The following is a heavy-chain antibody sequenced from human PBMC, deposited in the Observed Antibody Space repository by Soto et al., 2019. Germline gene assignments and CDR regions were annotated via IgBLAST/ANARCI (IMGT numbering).Heavy chain of an antibody. D-gene: IGHD2-2*01. CDR3: ARQGGFCSSTSCYLRVRSSAFAI. V-gene: IGHV4-39*01. J-gene: IGHJ3*02. Sequence: SETLSLTCTVSGGSISSSSYYWGWIRQPPGKGLEWIGTIYYSGSTYYNPSLKSRVTISVDTSKNQFSLKLSSVTAADTAVYYCARQGGFCSSTSCYLRVRSSAFAIWGQGTMVTV. CDR1: GGSISSSSYY. CDR2: IYYSGST.